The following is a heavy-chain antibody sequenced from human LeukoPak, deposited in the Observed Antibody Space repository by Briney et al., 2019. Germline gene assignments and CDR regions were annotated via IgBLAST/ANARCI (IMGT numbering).Heavy chain of an antibody. CDR1: GYTFTGYY. CDR3: ARDPLYCSSTSCYIAFFDY. V-gene: IGHV1-2*02. D-gene: IGHD2-2*02. CDR2: INPNSGGT. J-gene: IGHJ4*02. Sequence: ASVKVSCKASGYTFTGYYMHWVRQAPGQGLEWMGWINPNSGGTNYAQKFQGRVTMTRDTSISTAYMELSRLRSDDTAVYYCARDPLYCSSTSCYIAFFDYWGQRTLVTVSS.